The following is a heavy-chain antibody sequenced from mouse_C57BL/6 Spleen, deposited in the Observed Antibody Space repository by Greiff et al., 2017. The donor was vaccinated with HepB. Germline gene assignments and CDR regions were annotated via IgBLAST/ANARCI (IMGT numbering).Heavy chain of an antibody. Sequence: QVQLQQSGPELVKPGASVKISCKASGYAFSSSWMNWVKQRPGKGLEWIGRIYPGDGDTNYNGKFKGKATLTADKSTSKAYMQLSSLTAEDSAVYVCARRTTVKENAMDYWGQGTSVTVSS. CDR1: GYAFSSSW. D-gene: IGHD1-1*01. CDR3: ARRTTVKENAMDY. V-gene: IGHV1-82*01. CDR2: IYPGDGDT. J-gene: IGHJ4*01.